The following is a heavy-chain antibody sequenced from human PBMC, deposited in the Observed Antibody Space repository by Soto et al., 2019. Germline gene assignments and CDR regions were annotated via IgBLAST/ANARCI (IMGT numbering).Heavy chain of an antibody. CDR1: GGSFSAYY. J-gene: IGHJ6*01. V-gene: IGHV4-34*01. CDR2: INQSGGT. CDR3: AKFKNYYYYGLDV. Sequence: QVQLQQWGAGLLKPSETLSLTCGVYGGSFSAYYWSWIRQPPGKGLEWIGAINQSGGTNYNPSLTSRVTISLDTSKNQFSLNLSSVTAADTAVYYCAKFKNYYYYGLDVW.